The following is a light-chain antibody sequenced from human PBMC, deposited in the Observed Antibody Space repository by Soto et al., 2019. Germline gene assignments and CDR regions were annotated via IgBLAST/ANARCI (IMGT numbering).Light chain of an antibody. CDR2: DAS. CDR3: QQRGDWPPLN. CDR1: QSIRTY. V-gene: IGKV3-11*01. Sequence: EIVLTQSPATLSLSPGERATLSCRASQSIRTYLAWYQQKPDQAPRLLIHDASNRATGVPTRFSGSASGTDYTLTIRSLEPEDVAVSYCQQRGDWPPLNFGGGTKVEI. J-gene: IGKJ4*01.